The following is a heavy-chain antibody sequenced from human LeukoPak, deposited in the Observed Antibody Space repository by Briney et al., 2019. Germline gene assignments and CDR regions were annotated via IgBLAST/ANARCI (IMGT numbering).Heavy chain of an antibody. CDR2: IYFSGNT. CDR3: ARDRLGPSPGDYYMDV. J-gene: IGHJ6*03. Sequence: SETLSLTCTVSGGSISSGGYYWSWIRQHPGKGLEWIASIYFSGNTYYNPSLKSRVTMSVDTSKYQFSLKLSSVTAADTAVYYCARDRLGPSPGDYYMDVWGKGTTVTVSS. V-gene: IGHV4-39*07. CDR1: GGSISSGGYY. D-gene: IGHD3-10*01.